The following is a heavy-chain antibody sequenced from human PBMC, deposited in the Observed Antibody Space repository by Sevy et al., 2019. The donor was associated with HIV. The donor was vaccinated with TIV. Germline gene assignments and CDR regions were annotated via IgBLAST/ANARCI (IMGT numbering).Heavy chain of an antibody. D-gene: IGHD6-19*01. CDR2: MSYDGSTR. CDR1: GISISPYA. Sequence: GGCLRLSCAASGISISPYAFHWVRQAPGKGLEWVALMSYDGSTRYYADSAKGRFAISKDNSKNTLYLQMNSLRIEDTAIYYCARDAGYSTGWYAGYWGQGILVTVSS. CDR3: ARDAGYSTGWYAGY. J-gene: IGHJ4*02. V-gene: IGHV3-30*09.